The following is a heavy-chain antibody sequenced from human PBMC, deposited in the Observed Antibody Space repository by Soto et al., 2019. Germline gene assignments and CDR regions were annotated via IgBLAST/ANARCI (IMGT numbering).Heavy chain of an antibody. CDR3: AGAVGEWELPGGGDFDY. D-gene: IGHD1-26*01. CDR2: INPSGGST. CDR1: GYTFTSYY. J-gene: IGHJ4*02. V-gene: IGHV1-46*01. Sequence: QVQLVQSGAEVKKPGASVKVSCKASGYTFTSYYMHWVRQAPGQGLEWMGIINPSGGSTSYAQKFQGRVTMTRDTSTSTVYMELSSRRSEDTAVYYCAGAVGEWELPGGGDFDYWGQGTLVTVSS.